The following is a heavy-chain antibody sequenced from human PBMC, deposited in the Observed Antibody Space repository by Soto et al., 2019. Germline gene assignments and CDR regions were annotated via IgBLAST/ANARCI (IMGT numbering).Heavy chain of an antibody. D-gene: IGHD3-9*01. CDR3: ARAGPILRYFDSPDY. CDR1: GFTFSSYW. V-gene: IGHV3-7*01. J-gene: IGHJ4*02. Sequence: PGGSLRLSCAAPGFTFSSYWMSWVRQAPGKGLEWVANIKQDGSEKHYVDSVKGRFTISRDNAKNSLYLQMNSLRAEDSAVYYCARAGPILRYFDSPDYWGQGTLVTVSS. CDR2: IKQDGSEK.